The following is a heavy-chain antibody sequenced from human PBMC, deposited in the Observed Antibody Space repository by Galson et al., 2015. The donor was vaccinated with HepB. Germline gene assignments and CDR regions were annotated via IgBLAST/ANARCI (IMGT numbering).Heavy chain of an antibody. J-gene: IGHJ6*02. D-gene: IGHD3-3*01. CDR3: ARGRAIFGVVIMGYYYGMDV. CDR2: INHSGST. CDR1: GGSFSGYY. Sequence: ETLSLTCAVYGGSFSGYYWSWIRQPPGKGLEWIGEINHSGSTNYNPSLKSRVTISVDTSKNQFSLKLSSVTAADTAVYYCARGRAIFGVVIMGYYYGMDVWGQGTTVTVSS. V-gene: IGHV4-34*01.